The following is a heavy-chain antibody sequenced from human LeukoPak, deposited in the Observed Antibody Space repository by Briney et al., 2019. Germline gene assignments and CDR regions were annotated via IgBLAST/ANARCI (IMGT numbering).Heavy chain of an antibody. CDR2: ISSSSSYI. CDR1: GFTFSSCS. J-gene: IGHJ4*02. V-gene: IGHV3-21*01. CDR3: ARAMVRGVTDY. Sequence: PGGSLRLSCAASGFTFSSCSMNWVRQAPGKGLEWVSSISSSSSYIYYADSVKGRFTISRDNAENSLYLQMNSLRAEDTAVYYCARAMVRGVTDYWGQGTLVTVSS. D-gene: IGHD3-10*01.